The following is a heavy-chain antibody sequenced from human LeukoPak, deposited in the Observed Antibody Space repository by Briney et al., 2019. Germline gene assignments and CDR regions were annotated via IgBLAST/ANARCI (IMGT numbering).Heavy chain of an antibody. D-gene: IGHD3-10*01. Sequence: GGSLRLSCIVSGFTFREYTMNWVRQAPGKGLEWVSAISGSGGSTYYADSVKGRFTISRDNSKNTLYLQMNSLRAEDTAVYYCAKVVGSGRDYWGQGTLVTVSS. CDR3: AKVVGSGRDY. J-gene: IGHJ4*02. CDR2: ISGSGGST. CDR1: GFTFREYT. V-gene: IGHV3-23*01.